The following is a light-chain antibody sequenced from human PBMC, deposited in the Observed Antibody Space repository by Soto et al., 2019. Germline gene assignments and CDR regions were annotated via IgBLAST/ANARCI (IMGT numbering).Light chain of an antibody. Sequence: EIVMTQSPATLSVSPGETTSLSCRASQSINSDVAWYQQKVGQTPRLLIHGASNRATGIPARFSGSGSGTDFTLTISSLEPEDFAVYYCQQRSNWPLTFGGGTKVDIK. CDR3: QQRSNWPLT. CDR1: QSINSD. CDR2: GAS. V-gene: IGKV3-11*01. J-gene: IGKJ4*01.